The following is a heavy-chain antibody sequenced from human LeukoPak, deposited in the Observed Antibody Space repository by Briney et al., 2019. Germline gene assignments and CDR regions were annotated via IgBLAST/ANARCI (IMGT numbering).Heavy chain of an antibody. D-gene: IGHD3-9*01. J-gene: IGHJ4*02. V-gene: IGHV3-21*01. CDR1: GFSLSSYN. CDR3: ARVRRYFDWVHD. Sequence: GGSLRLSCAASGFSLSSYNMNWVRQAPGKGLEWVSFISTTSSHIYYADSLKGRFTISRDNAKNSLYLQMNSLRAEDTAVYYCARVRRYFDWVHDWGQGTLVTVSS. CDR2: ISTTSSHI.